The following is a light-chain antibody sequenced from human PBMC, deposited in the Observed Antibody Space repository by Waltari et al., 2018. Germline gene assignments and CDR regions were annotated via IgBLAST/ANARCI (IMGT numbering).Light chain of an antibody. CDR3: QKYESLPAT. CDR1: QSIGIY. CDR2: HAS. V-gene: IGKV3-20*01. Sequence: EIVLTQSPGTLSLSPGDRATLSCRASQSIGIYLAWYQQKPGQAPRLLMYHASSRATGIPDRFSGSGSGTDFSLTISRLEPEDFAVYYCQKYESLPATFGQGIKVEIK. J-gene: IGKJ1*01.